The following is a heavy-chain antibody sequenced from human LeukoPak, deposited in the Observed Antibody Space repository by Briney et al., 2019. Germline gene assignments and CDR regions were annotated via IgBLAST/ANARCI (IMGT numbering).Heavy chain of an antibody. CDR1: EFTVTNYY. CDR2: LYSGGAT. J-gene: IGHJ4*02. V-gene: IGHV3-53*01. D-gene: IGHD4/OR15-4a*01. Sequence: GGSLRLSCAASEFTVTNYYMNWVRQAPGKGLEWVSVLYSGGATYYADSVKGRFTISRDNSYNTLYLQMNSLRAEDTAVYYCARRAGAYSHPYDYWGQGTLVTVSS. CDR3: ARRAGAYSHPYDY.